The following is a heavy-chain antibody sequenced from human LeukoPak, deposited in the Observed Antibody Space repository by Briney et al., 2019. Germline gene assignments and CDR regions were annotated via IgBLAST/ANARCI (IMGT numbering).Heavy chain of an antibody. CDR2: IQYDESNK. J-gene: IGHJ4*02. CDR3: TRGGFYDGSGYYPFDY. Sequence: GGSLRLSCVASGFIFSKYGMHWVSQAPGRGLEWVAFIQYDESNKYYADSIKGRFTLSRDNSKNTLYLQMNSLRPEDTAVYYCTRGGFYDGSGYYPFDYWGQGTLVTVSS. V-gene: IGHV3-30*02. CDR1: GFIFSKYG. D-gene: IGHD3-22*01.